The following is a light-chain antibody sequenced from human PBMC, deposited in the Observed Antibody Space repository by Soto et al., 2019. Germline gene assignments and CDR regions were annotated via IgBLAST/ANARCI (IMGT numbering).Light chain of an antibody. CDR2: DAS. CDR3: QQYYNWPRT. V-gene: IGKV3-15*01. Sequence: EIVMTQSPATLSVPPGETATLSCRASQSVSSDLAWFQQKPGQSPRLLIYDASTRATGIPARFSGSGSGTEFTLTISSLQSEDFAVYCCQQYYNWPRTFGQGTKVDIK. J-gene: IGKJ1*01. CDR1: QSVSSD.